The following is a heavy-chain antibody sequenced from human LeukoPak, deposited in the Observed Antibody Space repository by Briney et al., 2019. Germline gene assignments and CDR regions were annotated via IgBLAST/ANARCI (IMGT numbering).Heavy chain of an antibody. CDR1: GFTFSSYW. D-gene: IGHD3-3*01. J-gene: IGHJ6*02. V-gene: IGHV3-74*01. Sequence: GGSLRLSCAASGFTFSSYWMNWVRQAPGKGLVWVSRIASDGSSTNYADSVKGRFTISRDIAKNTLYLQMNSLRAEDTAVYYCARNPPGLLEWLSNYIIPYYYYYGMDVWGQGTTVTVSS. CDR2: IASDGSST. CDR3: ARNPPGLLEWLSNYIIPYYYYYGMDV.